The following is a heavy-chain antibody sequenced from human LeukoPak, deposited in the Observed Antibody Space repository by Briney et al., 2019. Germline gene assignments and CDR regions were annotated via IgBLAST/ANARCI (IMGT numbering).Heavy chain of an antibody. V-gene: IGHV3-11*01. Sequence: PGGSLRLSCAASGFTFSDYNMRWIRQAPGKGLEWVSSISRSGSTKYYADSVKGRFTISRDNAKNSLYLQMNSLRAEDTAVYYCAASSFRDYWGQGTLVTVSS. CDR3: AASSFRDY. J-gene: IGHJ4*02. D-gene: IGHD6-13*01. CDR2: ISRSGSTK. CDR1: GFTFSDYN.